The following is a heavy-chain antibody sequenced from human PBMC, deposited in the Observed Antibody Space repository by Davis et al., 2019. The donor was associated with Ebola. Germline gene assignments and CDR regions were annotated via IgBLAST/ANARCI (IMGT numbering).Heavy chain of an antibody. J-gene: IGHJ4*02. D-gene: IGHD3-16*01. CDR1: GGSFRGYY. CDR2: INHSGST. Sequence: GSLRLSCAVYGGSFRGYYWSWIRQPPGKGLEWIGEINHSGSTNYNPSLKSRVTISVDTSKNQFSLKLSSVTAADTAVYYCAHDVYYWGQGTLVTVSS. CDR3: AHDVYY. V-gene: IGHV4-34*01.